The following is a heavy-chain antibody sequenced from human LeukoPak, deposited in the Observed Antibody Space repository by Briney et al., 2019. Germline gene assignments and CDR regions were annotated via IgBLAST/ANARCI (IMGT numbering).Heavy chain of an antibody. CDR1: CGSFSAYC. CDR3: ARYDVWGSYRAFDY. Sequence: SETLSLTCAVYCGSFSAYCYNWIRQPPGKGLEWIGTMYHSGSTYYNPSLKSRVTISVDTSKNQFSLKLSSVTAADTAVYYCARYDVWGSYRAFDYWGQGTLVTVSS. D-gene: IGHD3-16*02. J-gene: IGHJ4*02. V-gene: IGHV4-34*01. CDR2: MYHSGST.